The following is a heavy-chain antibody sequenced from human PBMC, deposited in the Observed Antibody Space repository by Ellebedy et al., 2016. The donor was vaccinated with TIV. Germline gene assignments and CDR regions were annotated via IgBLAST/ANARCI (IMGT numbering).Heavy chain of an antibody. V-gene: IGHV3-33*01. J-gene: IGHJ6*02. CDR1: GFTFSSYG. D-gene: IGHD2-21*02. CDR2: IWYDGSNK. CDR3: ARAQAGGGDWDYYGMDV. Sequence: GGSLRLSCAASGFTFSSYGMHWVRQAPGKGLEWVAVIWYDGSNKYYADSVKGRFTISRDNSKNTLYLQMNSLRAEDTAVYYCARAQAGGGDWDYYGMDVWGQGTTVTVSS.